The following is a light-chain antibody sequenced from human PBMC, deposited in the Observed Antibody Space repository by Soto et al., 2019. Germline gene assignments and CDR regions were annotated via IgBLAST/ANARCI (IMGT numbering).Light chain of an antibody. V-gene: IGKV3-15*01. CDR2: GAS. Sequence: DIVMTHSPATLSVSPGERATLSCRASQSVSSNLAWYQQKPGQAPRLLIYGASTRATGIPARFSGSGPGTEFTLTISSLQSEDFAVYYCQQYNNWDTFGQGTKVDIK. CDR3: QQYNNWDT. J-gene: IGKJ2*01. CDR1: QSVSSN.